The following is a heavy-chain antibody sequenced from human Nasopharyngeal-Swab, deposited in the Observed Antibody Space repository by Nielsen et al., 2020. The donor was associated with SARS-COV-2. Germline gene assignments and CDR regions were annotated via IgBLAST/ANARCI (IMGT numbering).Heavy chain of an antibody. D-gene: IGHD5-24*01. V-gene: IGHV1-69*01. CDR2: IIPIFGTA. CDR3: ATQRDEMATSSSLGY. Sequence: KVSCKASGGTFSSYAISWVRQAPGQGLEWMGGIIPIFGTANYAQKFQGRVTITADESTSTAYMELSSLRSEDTAVYYCATQRDEMATSSSLGYWGQGTLVTVSS. J-gene: IGHJ4*02. CDR1: GGTFSSYA.